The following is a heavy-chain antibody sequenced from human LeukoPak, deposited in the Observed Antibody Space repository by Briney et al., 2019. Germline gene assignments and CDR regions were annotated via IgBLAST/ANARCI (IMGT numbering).Heavy chain of an antibody. V-gene: IGHV1-2*02. CDR1: GYTFTGYY. D-gene: IGHD3-16*01. CDR2: INPNSGGT. CDR3: ARDLDDYNGQPPIFQH. Sequence: ASVKVSCKASGYTFTGYYMHWVRQAPGQGLEWMGWINPNSGGTNYAQKFQGRVTMTRDTSISTAYMELSRLRSDDTAVYYCARDLDDYNGQPPIFQHWGQGTLVTVSS. J-gene: IGHJ1*01.